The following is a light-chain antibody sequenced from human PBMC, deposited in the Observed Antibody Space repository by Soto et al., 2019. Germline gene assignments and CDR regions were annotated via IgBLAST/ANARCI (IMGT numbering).Light chain of an antibody. Sequence: QSALTQPPSVSGAPGQRVTISCTGSSSNIGAGYDVHWYQQVPGTAPKLLIYGNINRPSGVPDRFSGSKSGTSASLAITGLQAEDEAEYYCQSYDSSLVFGGGTKLIVL. CDR3: QSYDSSLV. CDR1: SSNIGAGYD. V-gene: IGLV1-40*01. J-gene: IGLJ2*01. CDR2: GNI.